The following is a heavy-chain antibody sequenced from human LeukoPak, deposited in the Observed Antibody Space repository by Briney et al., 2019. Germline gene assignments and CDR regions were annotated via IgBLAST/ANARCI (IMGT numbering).Heavy chain of an antibody. D-gene: IGHD2-2*02. J-gene: IGHJ4*02. CDR1: GFTFSSYA. Sequence: GGSLRLSCAASGFTFSSYAMSWVRQAPGKGLEWVSAISGSGGSTYYVDSVKGRFTISRDNSKNTLYLQMNSLRAEDTAVYYCAKDRIVVVPAAIPFDYWGQGTLVTVSS. CDR2: ISGSGGST. V-gene: IGHV3-23*01. CDR3: AKDRIVVVPAAIPFDY.